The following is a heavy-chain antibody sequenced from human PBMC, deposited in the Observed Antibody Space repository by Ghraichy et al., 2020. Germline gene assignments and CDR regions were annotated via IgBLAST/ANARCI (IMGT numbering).Heavy chain of an antibody. CDR1: DYTFTSFG. V-gene: IGHV1-18*01. J-gene: IGHJ2*01. CDR3: ARDQALNSGSYWRYFDL. Sequence: ASVKVSCKTSDYTFTSFGISWVRQAPGQGLEWMGWISGYNGNTNYAQNLQGRVTMTTDTSTSTAYMELRSLTSDDTAVYYCARDQALNSGSYWRYFDLWGRGTLVTVSS. D-gene: IGHD1-26*01. CDR2: ISGYNGNT.